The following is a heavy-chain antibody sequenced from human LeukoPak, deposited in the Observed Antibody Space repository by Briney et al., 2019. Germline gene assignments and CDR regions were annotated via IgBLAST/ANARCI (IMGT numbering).Heavy chain of an antibody. V-gene: IGHV4-59*01. J-gene: IGHJ6*02. Sequence: SETLSLTCTVSGGSISSYYWSWIRQPPGKGLEWIGYIYYSGSTNYNPSLKSRVTISVDTSKNQFSLKLSSVTAAGTAVYYCANYDSSGQGMDVWGQGTTVTVSS. CDR1: GGSISSYY. D-gene: IGHD3-22*01. CDR2: IYYSGST. CDR3: ANYDSSGQGMDV.